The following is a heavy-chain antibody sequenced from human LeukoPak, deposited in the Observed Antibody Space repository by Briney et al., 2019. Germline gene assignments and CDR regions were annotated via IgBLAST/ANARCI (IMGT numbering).Heavy chain of an antibody. CDR3: ARDLRREWELHNYFDY. V-gene: IGHV3-21*01. D-gene: IGHD1-26*01. CDR2: ISSSSSYI. CDR1: GFTFSIYS. Sequence: PGGSLRLSCAASGFTFSIYSMNWVRQAPGKGLEWVSSISSSSSYIYYADSVKGRFTISRDNAKNSLYLQMNSLRAEDTAVYYCARDLRREWELHNYFDYWGQGTLVTVSS. J-gene: IGHJ4*02.